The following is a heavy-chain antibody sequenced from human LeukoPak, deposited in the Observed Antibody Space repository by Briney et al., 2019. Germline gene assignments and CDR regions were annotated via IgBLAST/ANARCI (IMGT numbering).Heavy chain of an antibody. V-gene: IGHV1-8*01. D-gene: IGHD6-13*01. CDR1: GYTFTSYD. CDR3: ARGHIIFSSSWFND. CDR2: MNPNSGNT. Sequence: EASVKVSCKASGYTFTSYDINWVRPATGQGLEWMGWMNPNSGNTGYAQKFQGRVAMTRNTSISTAYMELSSLRSEDTDVYYCARGHIIFSSSWFNDWGQGTLVTVSS. J-gene: IGHJ1*01.